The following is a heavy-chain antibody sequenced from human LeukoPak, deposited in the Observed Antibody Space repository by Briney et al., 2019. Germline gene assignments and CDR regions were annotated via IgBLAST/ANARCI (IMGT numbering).Heavy chain of an antibody. J-gene: IGHJ4*02. CDR1: GYTFTGYY. Sequence: GASVKVSCKASGYTFTGYYIHWVRQAPGQGLEWMGWIKPSSGGTNYAQNFQGRVTMTRDTSINTAYMELSRLRSEDMAVYYCARATTVAGNDYWGQGTLVTVSS. CDR2: IKPSSGGT. D-gene: IGHD6-19*01. V-gene: IGHV1-2*02. CDR3: ARATTVAGNDY.